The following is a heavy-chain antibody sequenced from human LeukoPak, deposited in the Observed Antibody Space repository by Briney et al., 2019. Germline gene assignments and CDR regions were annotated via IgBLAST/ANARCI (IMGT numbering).Heavy chain of an antibody. CDR2: IYYSGST. CDR3: ARVDTTYGSGSYLFDY. V-gene: IGHV4-39*07. J-gene: IGHJ4*02. D-gene: IGHD3-10*01. CDR1: GGSISSSFYY. Sequence: SETLSLTCTVSGGSISSSFYYWGWIRQPPGKGLEWIGNIYYSGSTNYNPSLKSRVTISVDTSKNQFSLKLSSVTAADTAVYYCARVDTTYGSGSYLFDYWGQGTLVTVSS.